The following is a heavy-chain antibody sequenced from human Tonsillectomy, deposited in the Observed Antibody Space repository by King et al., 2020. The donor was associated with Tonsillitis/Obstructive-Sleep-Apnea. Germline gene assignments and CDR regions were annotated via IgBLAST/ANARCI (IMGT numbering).Heavy chain of an antibody. CDR3: TTDYGELLPFDY. V-gene: IGHV3-15*07. J-gene: IGHJ4*02. Sequence: VQLVESGGGLVKPGGSLRLSCAASGFTFSNAWMNWVRQAPGKGLEWVGRIKCKTDGGTTDYAAPVKGRFTISRDDSKNTLYLQMNSLKTEDTAVYYCTTDYGELLPFDYWGQGTLVTVSS. D-gene: IGHD1-26*01. CDR1: GFTFSNAW. CDR2: IKCKTDGGTT.